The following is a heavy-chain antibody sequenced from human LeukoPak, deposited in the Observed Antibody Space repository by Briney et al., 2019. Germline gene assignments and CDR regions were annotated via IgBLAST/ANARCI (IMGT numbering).Heavy chain of an antibody. J-gene: IGHJ4*02. CDR3: ARDVTPTGRVTGDY. Sequence: ASVKVSCKASGYTFTGYYMHWVRQAPGQGLECMGIINPSGGSTSYAQKFQGRVTMTRDMSTSTVYMELSSLRSEDTAVYYCARDVTPTGRVTGDYWGQGTLVTVSS. D-gene: IGHD1-14*01. V-gene: IGHV1-46*01. CDR2: INPSGGST. CDR1: GYTFTGYY.